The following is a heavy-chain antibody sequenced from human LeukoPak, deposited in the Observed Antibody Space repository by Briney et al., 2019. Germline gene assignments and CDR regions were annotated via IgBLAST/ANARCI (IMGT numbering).Heavy chain of an antibody. J-gene: IGHJ4*02. Sequence: GGSLRLSCAASQFTFSSYAMSWVRQAPGKGLEWVSLIYSGGSTYYADSVKGRFTISRDNSKNTLYLQMNSLRAEDTAVYYCARDARWELRPFDYWGQGTLVTVSS. CDR1: QFTFSSYA. D-gene: IGHD1-26*01. CDR3: ARDARWELRPFDY. V-gene: IGHV3-66*01. CDR2: IYSGGST.